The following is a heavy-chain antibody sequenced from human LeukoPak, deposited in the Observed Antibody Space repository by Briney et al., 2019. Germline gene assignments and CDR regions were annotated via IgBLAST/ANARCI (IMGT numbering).Heavy chain of an antibody. J-gene: IGHJ4*02. CDR3: ARGGENSGFDY. D-gene: IGHD6-19*01. CDR2: ISSLSNYI. Sequence: GGSPRLSCAASRFTFTNYSMNWVRQAPGKGLEWVSSISSLSNYIYYADSVKGRFTISRDSAKNSLYLQMNSLRAEDTALYYCARGGENSGFDYWGQGTLVIVSS. V-gene: IGHV3-21*01. CDR1: RFTFTNYS.